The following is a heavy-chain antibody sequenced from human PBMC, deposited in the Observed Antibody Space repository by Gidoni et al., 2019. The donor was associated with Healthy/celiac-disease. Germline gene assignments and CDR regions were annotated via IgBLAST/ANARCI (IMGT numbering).Heavy chain of an antibody. CDR1: GFTFSRYA. CDR3: ARDLSSSSSGPLYY. J-gene: IGHJ4*02. CDR2: ISYDGSNK. Sequence: QVQLVESGGGVVQPGRSLRLSCAASGFTFSRYAMHWVRQAPGKGLEWVAVISYDGSNKYYADSVKGRFTISRDNSKNTLYLQMNSLRAEDTAVYYCARDLSSSSSGPLYYWGQGTLVTVSS. D-gene: IGHD6-6*01. V-gene: IGHV3-30*04.